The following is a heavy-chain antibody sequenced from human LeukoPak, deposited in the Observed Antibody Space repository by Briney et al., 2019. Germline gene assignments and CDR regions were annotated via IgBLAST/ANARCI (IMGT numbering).Heavy chain of an antibody. CDR1: GFIFSSYG. J-gene: IGHJ5*02. V-gene: IGHV3-33*01. Sequence: GRSLRLSCAASGFIFSSYGMHWVRQAPGKGLEWVAVIWYDGSNKYYADSVKGRFTISRDNSKNTLYLQMNSLRAEGTAVYYCARRYCSSTSCYFSNWFNPWGQGTLVTVSS. CDR2: IWYDGSNK. CDR3: ARRYCSSTSCYFSNWFNP. D-gene: IGHD2-2*01.